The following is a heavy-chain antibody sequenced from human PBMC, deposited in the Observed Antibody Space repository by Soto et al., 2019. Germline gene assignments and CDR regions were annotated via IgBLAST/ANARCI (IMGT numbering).Heavy chain of an antibody. V-gene: IGHV4-59*01. CDR1: GGSISSYY. CDR3: ARAGITMVREVIKYNMDV. Sequence: SETLSLTCTVSGGSISSYYWSWIRRPPGKGLEWIGYIYNSGSTHSNPSLQSRVTISVDTSKNQFSLKLSSVTAADTGIYYCARAGITMVREVIKYNMDVWGQGTTVTVSS. J-gene: IGHJ6*02. D-gene: IGHD3-10*01. CDR2: IYNSGST.